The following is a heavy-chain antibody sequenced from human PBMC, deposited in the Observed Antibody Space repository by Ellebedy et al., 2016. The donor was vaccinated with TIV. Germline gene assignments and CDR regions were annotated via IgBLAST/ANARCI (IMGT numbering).Heavy chain of an antibody. Sequence: MPSETLSLTCAVYGGSFSGYYWSWVRQTPGKGLEWIGEINHSGSINYNPSLKSRVPISVATSKNQFSLKVNSVTATDTGVYYCARARVVETKGCDYWGQGTLVTVSS. CDR2: INHSGSI. J-gene: IGHJ4*02. CDR1: GGSFSGYY. D-gene: IGHD2-15*01. V-gene: IGHV4-34*01. CDR3: ARARVVETKGCDY.